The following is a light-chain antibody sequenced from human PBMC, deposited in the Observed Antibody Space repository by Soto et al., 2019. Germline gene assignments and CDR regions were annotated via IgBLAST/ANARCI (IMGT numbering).Light chain of an antibody. CDR1: QSVSSTY. CDR2: GAS. V-gene: IGKV3-20*01. CDR3: QQYGFSFRA. J-gene: IGKJ1*01. Sequence: EILLTQSPGTLSLSPGERATLSCRASQSVSSTYLSWYQLKPGQAPRLLIYGASSRATGIPDRFSGSGSGTDFTLTISRLEPEDFAVYYRQQYGFSFRAFGQGTKVEL.